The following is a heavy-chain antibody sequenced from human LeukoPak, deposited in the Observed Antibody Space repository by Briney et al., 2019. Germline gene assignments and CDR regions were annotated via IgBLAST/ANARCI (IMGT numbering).Heavy chain of an antibody. V-gene: IGHV4-31*11. J-gene: IGHJ4*02. CDR3: ARGSDFFDY. CDR2: IYYSGSA. CDR1: GGSISSADFY. Sequence: PSQTLSLTCAVSGGSISSADFYWSWIRQHPGKGLEWIGFIYYSGSAYYNPSLKSRVSISIDTSKNPFSLTLNSVTAVDTAVYYCARGSDFFDYWGQGTLVTVSS.